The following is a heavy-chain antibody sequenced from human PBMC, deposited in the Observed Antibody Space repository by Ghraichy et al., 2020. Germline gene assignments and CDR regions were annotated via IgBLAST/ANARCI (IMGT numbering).Heavy chain of an antibody. CDR2: IYYSGST. V-gene: IGHV4-39*01. CDR1: GGSISSSSYY. CDR3: ARHLPPIAAAGTYDDY. Sequence: SETLSLTCTVSGGSISSSSYYWGWIRQPPGKGLEWIGSIYYSGSTYYNPSLKSRVTISVDTSKNQFSLKLSSVTAADTAVYYCARHLPPIAAAGTYDDYWGQGTLVTVSS. J-gene: IGHJ4*02. D-gene: IGHD6-13*01.